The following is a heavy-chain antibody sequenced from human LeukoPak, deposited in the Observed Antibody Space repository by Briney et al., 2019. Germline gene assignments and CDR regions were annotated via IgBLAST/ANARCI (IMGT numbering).Heavy chain of an antibody. Sequence: SQTLSLTCTVSGGSISSGGYYWSWIRQHPGKGLEWIGYIYHSGSTYYSPSLKSRVTISLDRPKNQFSLKLSSVTAADTAVYYCARSDYYPSAEYFQHWGQGTLVTVSS. V-gene: IGHV4-30-2*01. CDR2: IYHSGST. D-gene: IGHD3-10*01. J-gene: IGHJ1*01. CDR1: GGSISSGGYY. CDR3: ARSDYYPSAEYFQH.